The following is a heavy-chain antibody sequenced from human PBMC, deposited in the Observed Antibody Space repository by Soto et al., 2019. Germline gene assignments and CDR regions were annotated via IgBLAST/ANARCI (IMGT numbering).Heavy chain of an antibody. CDR3: GRERQWEPVPY. J-gene: IGHJ4*02. Sequence: ASVKVSCKASGYSFSNYGITWVRQAPGQGLEWMGWISGYNSNTNYAQKFEGRVRMTKDTTRSTAYLEVRSLRFDYTAVYYCGRERQWEPVPYWGQGTPVTVSS. V-gene: IGHV1-18*01. CDR1: GYSFSNYG. D-gene: IGHD1-26*01. CDR2: ISGYNSNT.